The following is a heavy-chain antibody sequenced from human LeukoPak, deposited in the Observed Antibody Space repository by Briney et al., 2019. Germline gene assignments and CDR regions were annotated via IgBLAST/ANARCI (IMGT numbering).Heavy chain of an antibody. V-gene: IGHV1-2*02. CDR2: INPNSGGT. D-gene: IGHD1-26*01. Sequence: EASVKVSCKASGYTFTGYYMHWVRQAPGQGLEWMGWINPNSGGTNYAQKFQGRVTMTRDTSISTAYMELSRLRSDDTAAYYCARDSRVGATTFDYWGQGTLVTVSS. CDR3: ARDSRVGATTFDY. CDR1: GYTFTGYY. J-gene: IGHJ4*02.